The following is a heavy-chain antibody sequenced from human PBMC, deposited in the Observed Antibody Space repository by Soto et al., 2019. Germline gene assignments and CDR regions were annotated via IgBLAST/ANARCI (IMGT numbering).Heavy chain of an antibody. CDR2: ISYDGTA. J-gene: IGHJ4*02. V-gene: IGHV4-30-4*01. CDR1: GASVNSGGCF. Sequence: QVHLQESGPGLVRPSETLSLTCTVSGASVNSGGCFWRWFSQTPGKCLEWIGYISYDGTAYYSPSLWSRLTISRDTFTNHFALDLTSVTAADTALYYCARLTCHGDCARGGGFAFWGQGAPVTVSS. CDR3: ARLTCHGDCARGGGFAF. D-gene: IGHD2-21*02.